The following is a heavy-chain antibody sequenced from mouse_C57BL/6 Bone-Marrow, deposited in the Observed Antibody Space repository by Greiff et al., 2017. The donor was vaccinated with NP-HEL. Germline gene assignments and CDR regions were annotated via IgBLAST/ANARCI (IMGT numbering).Heavy chain of an antibody. J-gene: IGHJ3*01. D-gene: IGHD4-1*01. CDR2: INPSSGYT. CDR1: GYTFTSYT. Sequence: VMLVESGAELARPGASVKMSCKASGYTFTSYTMHWVKQRPGQGLEWIGYINPSSGYTKYNQKFKDKATLTADKSSSTAYMQLSSLTSEDSAVYYCARGTGTAYWGQGTLVTVSA. CDR3: ARGTGTAY. V-gene: IGHV1-4*01.